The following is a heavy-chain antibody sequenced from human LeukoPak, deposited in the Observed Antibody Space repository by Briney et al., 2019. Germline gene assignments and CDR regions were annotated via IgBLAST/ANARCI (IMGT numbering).Heavy chain of an antibody. D-gene: IGHD3-3*01. J-gene: IGHJ5*02. Sequence: GASVKVSCKASGYTFTSYGIIWVRQAPGQGLEWMGWISAYNGNTNYAQKLQGRVTMTTDTSTSTAYMELRSLRSDDTAVYYCARDLRLSDFWSGYYHNWFDPWGQGTLVTVSS. CDR3: ARDLRLSDFWSGYYHNWFDP. CDR1: GYTFTSYG. CDR2: ISAYNGNT. V-gene: IGHV1-18*01.